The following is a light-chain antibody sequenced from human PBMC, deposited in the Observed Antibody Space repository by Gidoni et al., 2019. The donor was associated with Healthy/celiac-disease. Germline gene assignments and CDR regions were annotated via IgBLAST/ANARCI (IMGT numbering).Light chain of an antibody. V-gene: IGKV1-33*01. Sequence: DIQMTQSPSSLSASVGDRVTITCQASQDMSNYLNWYQQKPGKAPKLLIYDASNLETGVPSRFSGSGSGTDFTFTISSLQPEDIATYYCQQYDNLPPYTFGQGTKLELK. J-gene: IGKJ2*01. CDR2: DAS. CDR3: QQYDNLPPYT. CDR1: QDMSNY.